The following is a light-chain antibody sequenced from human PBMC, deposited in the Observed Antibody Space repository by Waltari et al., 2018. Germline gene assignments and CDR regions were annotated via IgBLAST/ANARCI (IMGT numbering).Light chain of an antibody. Sequence: DIQVTQSPSTLSASVGHRVTITCRASQSIRTWMAWYQQKPGKAPKLLIYKASGLEGGVPSRFSGSGSGTDFTLTISSLQPEDFATYYCQQYGSLWTFGQGTKVELK. CDR3: QQYGSLWT. CDR1: QSIRTW. CDR2: KAS. J-gene: IGKJ1*01. V-gene: IGKV1-5*03.